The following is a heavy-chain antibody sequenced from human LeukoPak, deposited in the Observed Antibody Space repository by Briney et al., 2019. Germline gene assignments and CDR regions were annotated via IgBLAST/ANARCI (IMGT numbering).Heavy chain of an antibody. J-gene: IGHJ4*02. CDR2: IRYDGSNK. V-gene: IGHV3-30*02. D-gene: IGHD2-2*01. CDR1: GFTVSLNS. Sequence: PGGSLRLSCAASGFTVSLNSMSWVRQAPGKGLEWVAFIRYDGSNKYYADSVKGRFTISRDNSKNTLYLQMNSLRAEDTAVYYCAKCSEYQLLYCNYWGQGTLVTVSS. CDR3: AKCSEYQLLYCNY.